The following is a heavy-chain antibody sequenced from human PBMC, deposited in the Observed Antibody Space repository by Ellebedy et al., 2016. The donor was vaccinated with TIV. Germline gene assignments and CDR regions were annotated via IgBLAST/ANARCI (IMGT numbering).Heavy chain of an antibody. Sequence: AASVKVSCKASGFSFTGYYIHWVRQAPGQGLEWMGWITPNSGRTKYAQKFQDWVTITRDTSISTAYMELTRLRSDDTAVFYCARERSSSWYGIRYYDMDVWGQGTTVTVSS. CDR1: GFSFTGYY. V-gene: IGHV1-2*04. CDR3: ARERSSSWYGIRYYDMDV. D-gene: IGHD6-13*01. J-gene: IGHJ6*02. CDR2: ITPNSGRT.